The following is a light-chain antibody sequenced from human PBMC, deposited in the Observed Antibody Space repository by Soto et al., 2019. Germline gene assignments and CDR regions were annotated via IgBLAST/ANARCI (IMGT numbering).Light chain of an antibody. Sequence: QLVLTQPPSASGTPGQRVTISCSGSSSNIGSNTVNWYQQLPGTAPKLLIYSSNQRPSGVPDRFSGSKSGTSASLAISGLQSEDEADYFCATGDDSLNGPVFGGGTKLTVL. CDR3: ATGDDSLNGPV. J-gene: IGLJ3*02. CDR1: SSNIGSNT. V-gene: IGLV1-44*01. CDR2: SSN.